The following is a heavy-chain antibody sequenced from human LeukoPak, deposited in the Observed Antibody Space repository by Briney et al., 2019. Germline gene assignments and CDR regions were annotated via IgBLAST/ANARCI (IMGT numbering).Heavy chain of an antibody. CDR3: ARVSTGSEYFDY. V-gene: IGHV3-23*01. CDR2: ISGSGSNT. Sequence: PGGSLRLSCAASGFTFTNYAMTWVRQAPGKGLEWVSVISGSGSNTDYADSVKGRFTTSRDNAKNSLFLQMNSLRAEDTAVYYCARVSTGSEYFDYWGQGTLVTVSS. J-gene: IGHJ4*02. CDR1: GFTFTNYA.